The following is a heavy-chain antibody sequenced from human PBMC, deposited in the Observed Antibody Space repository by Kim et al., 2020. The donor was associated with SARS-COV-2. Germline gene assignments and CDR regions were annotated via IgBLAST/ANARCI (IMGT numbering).Heavy chain of an antibody. CDR3: AKAPADGDYYY. CDR2: IWYDGSNK. CDR1: GFIFRNYG. D-gene: IGHD4-17*01. J-gene: IGHJ4*02. V-gene: IGHV3-33*06. Sequence: GGSLRLPCAASGFIFRNYGMHWVRQAPGKGLEWVAVIWYDGSNKYYADSVKGRFTISRDNSKNTLYLQMNSLRAEDTAVYYCAKAPADGDYYYWGQGTLVTVSS.